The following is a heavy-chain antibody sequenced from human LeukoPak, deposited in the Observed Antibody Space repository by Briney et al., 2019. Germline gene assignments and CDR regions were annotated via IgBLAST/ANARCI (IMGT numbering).Heavy chain of an antibody. CDR3: ARVGEHSYAYYLDY. Sequence: GGSLRLSCAASGFTVSSNYMSWVRQAPGKGLEWVSVIYTGGYTSYADSVKGRFTISRDNSKNTLYLQMDSLRAEDTAVYYCARVGEHSYAYYLDYWGQGTLVTVSS. CDR2: IYTGGYT. V-gene: IGHV3-66*01. D-gene: IGHD5-18*01. CDR1: GFTVSSNY. J-gene: IGHJ4*02.